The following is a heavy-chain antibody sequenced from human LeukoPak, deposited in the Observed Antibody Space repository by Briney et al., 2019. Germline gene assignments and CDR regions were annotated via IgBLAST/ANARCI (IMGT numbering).Heavy chain of an antibody. V-gene: IGHV3-74*01. CDR1: GNYW. J-gene: IGHJ4*02. Sequence: GGSLRLSCAASGNYWMHWVRQAPGKGLVWVSHINSDGSWTSYADPVKGRFTISKDNAKNTVYLQMNSLRAEDTAAYYCVSFYETYWGRGTLVTVSS. D-gene: IGHD2/OR15-2a*01. CDR3: VSFYETY. CDR2: INSDGSWT.